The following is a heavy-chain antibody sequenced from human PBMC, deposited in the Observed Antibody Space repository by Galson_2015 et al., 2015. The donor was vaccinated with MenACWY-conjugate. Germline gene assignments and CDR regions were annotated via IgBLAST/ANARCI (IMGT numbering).Heavy chain of an antibody. CDR3: ARAMPGAIIDY. Sequence: SETLSLTCTVSGGSISSYYWSWIRQPPGKGLEWIGYIYYSGSTNYNPSLKSRVTISVDTSKNQFSLKLSSVTAADTAVYYCARAMPGAIIDYWGQGTLVTVSS. D-gene: IGHD2-2*01. CDR2: IYYSGST. CDR1: GGSISSYY. V-gene: IGHV4-59*01. J-gene: IGHJ4*02.